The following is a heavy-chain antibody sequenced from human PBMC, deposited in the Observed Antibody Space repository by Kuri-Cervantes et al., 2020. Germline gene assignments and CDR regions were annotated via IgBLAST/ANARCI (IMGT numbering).Heavy chain of an antibody. V-gene: IGHV4-34*01. CDR3: VRGNVRYYGSGSYYNLHNWFDP. CDR1: RGSFSGYY. J-gene: IGHJ5*02. Sequence: SETLSLTCAVYRGSFSGYYWSWIRQPPGKGLEWNGEINNSGSTNNNPSLKSRVTISVDTSKNQSSLKLSSVTAADTAVYYCVRGNVRYYGSGSYYNLHNWFDPWGQGTLVTVSS. CDR2: INNSGST. D-gene: IGHD3-10*01.